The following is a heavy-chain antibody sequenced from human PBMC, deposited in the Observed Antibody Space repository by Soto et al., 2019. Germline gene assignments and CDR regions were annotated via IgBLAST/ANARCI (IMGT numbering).Heavy chain of an antibody. V-gene: IGHV3-48*01. Sequence: EVQLVESGGGLVQPGGSLRLSCAASGFTFSAHHMNWVRQAPGEGPQWVSFIGTTNFITYADSVRGRFTVSRDNAKNSRYLERTCLRAEDSAVYYCARDARGSGAFDLWGQGTMVTVS. D-gene: IGHD2-15*01. CDR2: IGTTNFI. J-gene: IGHJ3*01. CDR1: GFTFSAHH. CDR3: ARDARGSGAFDL.